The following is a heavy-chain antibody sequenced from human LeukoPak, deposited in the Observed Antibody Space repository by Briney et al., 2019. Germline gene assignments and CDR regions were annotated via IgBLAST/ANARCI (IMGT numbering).Heavy chain of an antibody. J-gene: IGHJ4*02. D-gene: IGHD3-3*01. CDR2: IYSGVRT. CDR1: GFTFSSNY. Sequence: PGRSLRLSCAASGFTFSSNYMSWVRQASGKGLEWVSVIYSGVRTYYADSVKGRFTISRDNSKNTLYLQMNSLRAEDTAVYYCARDIPYDFWSGYYTHWGQGTLVTVSS. V-gene: IGHV3-53*05. CDR3: ARDIPYDFWSGYYTH.